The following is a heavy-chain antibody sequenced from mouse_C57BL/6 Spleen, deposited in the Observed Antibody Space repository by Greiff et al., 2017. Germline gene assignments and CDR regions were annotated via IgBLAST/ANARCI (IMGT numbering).Heavy chain of an antibody. J-gene: IGHJ1*03. CDR3: ARNDYFYWYFDV. Sequence: QVQLQQPGAELVKPGASVKLSCKASGYTFTSYWMQWVKQRPGQGLEWIGEIDPSDSYTNYNQKFKGKATLTVDTSSSTAYMQLSSLTSEDSAVYYFARNDYFYWYFDVWGTGTTVTVSS. CDR1: GYTFTSYW. D-gene: IGHD2-4*01. CDR2: IDPSDSYT. V-gene: IGHV1-50*01.